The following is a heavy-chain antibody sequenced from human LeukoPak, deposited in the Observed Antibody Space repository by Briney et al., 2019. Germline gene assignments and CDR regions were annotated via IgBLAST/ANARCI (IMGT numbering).Heavy chain of an antibody. Sequence: TGGSLRLSCAASGFTFSSHGMSWVRQAPGKGLGWVSTISGSGDNTYYADSVKGRFTISRDNSKNTLYLQMNSLRAEDTAVYYCAELGITMIGGVWGKGTTVTISS. CDR1: GFTFSSHG. V-gene: IGHV3-23*01. CDR3: AELGITMIGGV. CDR2: ISGSGDNT. D-gene: IGHD3-10*02. J-gene: IGHJ6*04.